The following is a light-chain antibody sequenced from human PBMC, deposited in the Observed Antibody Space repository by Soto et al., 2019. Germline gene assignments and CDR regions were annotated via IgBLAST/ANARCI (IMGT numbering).Light chain of an antibody. J-gene: IGLJ3*02. CDR3: AVWDNSMTAWV. CDR1: SRDVGRYNL. CDR2: EVT. Sequence: QSVLTQPASVSGSPGQSITISCTGTSRDVGRYNLVSWYQQHPGKAPKLMIYEVTKRPSGVSHRFSGSKSGTTASLTISGLRSEDEAHYYCAVWDNSMTAWVFGGGTKLTVL. V-gene: IGLV2-23*02.